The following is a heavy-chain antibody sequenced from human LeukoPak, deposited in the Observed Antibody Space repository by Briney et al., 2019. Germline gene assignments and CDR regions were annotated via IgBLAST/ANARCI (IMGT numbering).Heavy chain of an antibody. CDR3: STEDKSCTGANWGVF. V-gene: IGHV1-2*02. CDR1: GYILTEYY. J-gene: IGHJ4*02. D-gene: IGHD2-8*02. CDR2: IIPDSGGT. Sequence: ASVKVSCTASGYILTEYYVHWVRQAPGQGLELMWFIIPDSGGTTSQHKFQGRVTMTRDTSISTFYMEPSTLRPDRPTVYCCSTEDKSCTGANWGVFWGRGPLIPVSS.